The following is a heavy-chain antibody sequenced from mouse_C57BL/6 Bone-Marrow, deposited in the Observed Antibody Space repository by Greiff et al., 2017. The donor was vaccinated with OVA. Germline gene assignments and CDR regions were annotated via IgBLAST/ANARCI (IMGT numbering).Heavy chain of an antibody. CDR3: TRFPYYYGSSYGVAY. Sequence: VQLQQSGTVLARPGASVKMSCKTSGYTFTSYWMHWVKQRPGQGLEWIGAIYPGNSDTSYNQKFKGKAKLTAVTSASTAYMELSSLTNEDSAVYYGTRFPYYYGSSYGVAYWGQGTLVTVSA. J-gene: IGHJ3*01. CDR2: IYPGNSDT. D-gene: IGHD1-1*01. V-gene: IGHV1-5*01. CDR1: GYTFTSYW.